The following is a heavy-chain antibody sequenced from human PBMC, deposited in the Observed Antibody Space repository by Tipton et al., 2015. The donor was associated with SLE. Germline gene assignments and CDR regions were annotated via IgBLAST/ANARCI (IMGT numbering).Heavy chain of an antibody. CDR2: INHSGST. J-gene: IGHJ3*02. Sequence: TLSLTCTVSGGSISSGDYYWSWIRQPPGKGLEWIGEINHSGSTNYNPSLKSRVTISVDTSKNQFSLKLSSVTAADTAVYYCASDGDDSSGAFDIWGQGTMVTVSS. D-gene: IGHD3-22*01. V-gene: IGHV4-61*08. CDR3: ASDGDDSSGAFDI. CDR1: GGSISSGDYY.